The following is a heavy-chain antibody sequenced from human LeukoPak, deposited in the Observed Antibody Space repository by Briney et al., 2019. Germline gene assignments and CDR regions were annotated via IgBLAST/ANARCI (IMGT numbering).Heavy chain of an antibody. CDR3: ARELLSSTRFDP. J-gene: IGHJ5*02. Sequence: GASVKVSCKASGYTFTSYYMHWVRQAPGQGLEWMGWINPNSGGTNYAQKFQGRVTMTRDTSISTAYMELSRLRSDDTAVYYCARELLSSTRFDPWGQGTLVTVSS. D-gene: IGHD5/OR15-5a*01. V-gene: IGHV1-2*02. CDR2: INPNSGGT. CDR1: GYTFTSYY.